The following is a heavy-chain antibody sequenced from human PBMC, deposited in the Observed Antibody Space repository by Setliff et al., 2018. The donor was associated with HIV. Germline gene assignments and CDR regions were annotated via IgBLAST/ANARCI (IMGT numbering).Heavy chain of an antibody. V-gene: IGHV1-69*13. CDR2: TIPMFGTA. J-gene: IGHJ4*02. Sequence: SVKVSCKASGGTFGIYGISWVRQAPGQGLEWMGGTIPMFGTANCAQKFQGRVTITADESTNTGYMELSGLRFEDTAVYYCARESACSSTSCPKVLDYWGQGTLVTVSS. D-gene: IGHD2-2*01. CDR1: GGTFGIYG. CDR3: ARESACSSTSCPKVLDY.